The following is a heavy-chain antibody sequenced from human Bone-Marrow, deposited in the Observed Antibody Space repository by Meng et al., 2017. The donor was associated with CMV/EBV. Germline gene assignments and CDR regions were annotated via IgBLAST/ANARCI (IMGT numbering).Heavy chain of an antibody. CDR3: ARDGYYSSSSDVDY. D-gene: IGHD6-6*01. J-gene: IGHJ4*02. CDR1: GYTFTAFY. CDR2: IIPIFGTA. V-gene: IGHV1-69*05. Sequence: SVKVSCKASGYTFTAFYMHWVRQAPGQGLEWMGGIIPIFGTANYAQKFQGRVTITTDESTSTAYMELSSLRSEDTAVYYCARDGYYSSSSDVDYWGQGTLVTVSS.